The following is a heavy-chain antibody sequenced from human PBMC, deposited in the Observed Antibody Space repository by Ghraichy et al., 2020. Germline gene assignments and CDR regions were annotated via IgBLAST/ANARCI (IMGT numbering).Heavy chain of an antibody. D-gene: IGHD6-19*01. J-gene: IGHJ6*02. CDR1: GGAISSGGYY. Sequence: SETLSLTCTVSGGAISSGGYYWSWIRQRPGKGLEWIGYTFHSGNTYYNPSLRSRVTISADTSKNQFSLRVSSVTAADTDVYYCAKDHSSTPGQMDVWGQGTTVTVSS. CDR3: AKDHSSTPGQMDV. CDR2: TFHSGNT. V-gene: IGHV4-31*03.